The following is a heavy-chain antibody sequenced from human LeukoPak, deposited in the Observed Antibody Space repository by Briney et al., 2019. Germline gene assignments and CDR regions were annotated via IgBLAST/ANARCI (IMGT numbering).Heavy chain of an antibody. J-gene: IGHJ3*01. CDR3: ARDQGDSSAYYDDASDV. Sequence: GGSLRLSCEASGFTFSSYIMTWLRQAPGKGLEWVSSIFSGSGYTYYSDSVKGRFTVSRDNAKNSLFLQMNSLRGEDTAIYYCARDQGDSSAYYDDASDVWGQGTMVTVSS. D-gene: IGHD3-22*01. V-gene: IGHV3-21*01. CDR1: GFTFSSYI. CDR2: IFSGSGYT.